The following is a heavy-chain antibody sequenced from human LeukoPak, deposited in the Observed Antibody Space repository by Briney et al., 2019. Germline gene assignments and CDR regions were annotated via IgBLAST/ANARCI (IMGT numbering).Heavy chain of an antibody. D-gene: IGHD6-13*01. CDR1: GGSISSSSYY. J-gene: IGHJ4*02. V-gene: IGHV4-39*01. CDR3: ARHVGRIAAAFY. CDR2: IYYSGST. Sequence: PSETLSLTCTVSGGSISSSSYYWGWIRQPPGKGLEWIGSIYYSGSTYYNPSLKSRVTISVDTSKNQFSLKLSSVTAADTAVYYCARHVGRIAAAFYWGQGTLVTVSS.